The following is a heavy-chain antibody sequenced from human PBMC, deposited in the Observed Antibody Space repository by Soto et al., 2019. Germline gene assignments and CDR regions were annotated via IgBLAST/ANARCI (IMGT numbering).Heavy chain of an antibody. Sequence: QVQLIQSGAAVKKPGSSVKVSCHTSGDAFSSYAMSWVRQGPGQGLEWMGGIIPTFGTPIYTEKFQGRVTITADETTRAVYMELRSLTSDDSAVYYCARSYSVTTSSYYGMDVWGQGTTIIVS. J-gene: IGHJ6*02. CDR1: GDAFSSYA. CDR2: IIPTFGTP. CDR3: ARSYSVTTSSYYGMDV. D-gene: IGHD4-17*01. V-gene: IGHV1-69*01.